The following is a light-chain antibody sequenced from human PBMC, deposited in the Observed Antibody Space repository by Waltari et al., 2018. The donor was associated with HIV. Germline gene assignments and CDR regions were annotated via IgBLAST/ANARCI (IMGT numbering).Light chain of an antibody. V-gene: IGKV3-15*01. J-gene: IGKJ1*01. CDR1: QSVSSN. CDR2: DAS. CDR3: QQYNSWPGT. Sequence: EIVMMQSPATLSVSPGERATLSCRASQSVSSNLAWYQHKPGQAPRLLIYDASTRATGIPARFSGSGSGTEFTLTISSLQSEDFAVYYCQQYNSWPGTFGQGTKVEIK.